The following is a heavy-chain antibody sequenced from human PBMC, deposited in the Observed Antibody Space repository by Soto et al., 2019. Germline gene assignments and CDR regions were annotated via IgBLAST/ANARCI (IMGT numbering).Heavy chain of an antibody. CDR1: GFTVSSNY. D-gene: IGHD2-15*01. CDR2: IYSGGST. Sequence: GGSLRLSCAASGFTVSSNYMSWVRQAPGKGLEWVSVIYSGGSTYYADSVKGRFTISRDNTKNTLYLQMNSLRAEDTAVYYCAREVRLPRAFDIWGQGTMVTVSS. J-gene: IGHJ3*02. V-gene: IGHV3-53*01. CDR3: AREVRLPRAFDI.